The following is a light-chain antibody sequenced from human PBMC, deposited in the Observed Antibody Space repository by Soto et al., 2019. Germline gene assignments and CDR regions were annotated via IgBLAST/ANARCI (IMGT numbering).Light chain of an antibody. Sequence: DIQMTQSPYTLSASVGDRVTITCRTSQYIHNYLAWYQQKPGEAPKLLIYEAANLESGVPSRFSGSGTGTEFTLTISSLQPDDFATYYCQQSKNYPWTFGQGTRVEI. CDR2: EAA. CDR3: QQSKNYPWT. CDR1: QYIHNY. J-gene: IGKJ1*01. V-gene: IGKV1-5*03.